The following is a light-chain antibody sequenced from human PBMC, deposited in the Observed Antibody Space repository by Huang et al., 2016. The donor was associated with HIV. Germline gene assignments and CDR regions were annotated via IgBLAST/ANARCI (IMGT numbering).Light chain of an antibody. CDR3: QQRNNWPPWT. Sequence: EIVLTQSPATLSLSPGEGATLSCRASQSIGSDFAWYQQRPGQAPRLLIYDASIRATDITARFSVRGSGADFTLTISSLEPEEFAVYYCQQRNNWPPWTFGEGTKVELK. J-gene: IGKJ1*01. CDR1: QSIGSD. V-gene: IGKV3-11*01. CDR2: DAS.